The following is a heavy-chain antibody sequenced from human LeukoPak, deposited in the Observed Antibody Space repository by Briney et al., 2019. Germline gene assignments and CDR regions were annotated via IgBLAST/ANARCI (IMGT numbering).Heavy chain of an antibody. V-gene: IGHV3-48*03. CDR3: ARVDSYGPTFDY. D-gene: IGHD5-18*01. J-gene: IGHJ4*02. CDR2: ISSSGRMI. Sequence: PGGSLRLSCAASGFTFSSYEMNWVRQAPGEGLEWVSYISSSGRMIHYADSVKGRFTISRDNAKNTLYLQMNSLRADDTAVYYCARVDSYGPTFDYWSQGTLVTVSS. CDR1: GFTFSSYE.